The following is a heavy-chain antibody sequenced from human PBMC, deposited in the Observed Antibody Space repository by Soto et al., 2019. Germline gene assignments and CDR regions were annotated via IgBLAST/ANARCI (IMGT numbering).Heavy chain of an antibody. D-gene: IGHD2-2*01. CDR1: GFTFSSYS. V-gene: IGHV3-21*01. J-gene: IGHJ5*02. CDR3: ARDRGGYCSRTSCYPFDP. Sequence: GGSLRLSCAASGFTFSSYSMNWVRQAPGKGLEWVSSISSSSSYIYYADSVKGRFTISRDNAKNSLYLQMNSLRAEDTAVYYCARDRGGYCSRTSCYPFDPWGQGTLITVSS. CDR2: ISSSSSYI.